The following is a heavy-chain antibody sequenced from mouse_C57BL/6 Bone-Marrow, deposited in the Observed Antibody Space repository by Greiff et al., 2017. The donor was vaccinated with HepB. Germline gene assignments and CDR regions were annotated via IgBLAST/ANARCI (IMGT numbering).Heavy chain of an antibody. V-gene: IGHV5-17*01. J-gene: IGHJ1*03. CDR1: GFTFSDYG. Sequence: EVKLVESGGGLVKPGGSLKLSCAASGFTFSDYGMHWVRQAPEKGLEWVAYISSGSSTIYYADTVKGRFTITRDNAKNTLFLQKTSLSSEDTAMYYCARGYYGSSPDWYFDVWGTGTTVTVSS. CDR3: ARGYYGSSPDWYFDV. D-gene: IGHD1-1*01. CDR2: ISSGSSTI.